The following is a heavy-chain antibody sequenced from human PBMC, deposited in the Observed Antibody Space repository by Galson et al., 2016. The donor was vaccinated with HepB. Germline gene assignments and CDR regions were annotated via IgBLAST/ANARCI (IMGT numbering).Heavy chain of an antibody. CDR1: GFTFSNYA. V-gene: IGHV3-23*01. D-gene: IGHD2-21*02. CDR2: ISGST. Sequence: SLRLSCAASGFTFSNYAMSWVRQAPGKGLEWVSVISGSTYYADSVRGRFTISRDNSKNTLYLQMNSLRVEDTAVYYCAKESGYSDRYPYYYGMDVWGQGTTVTVSS. J-gene: IGHJ6*02. CDR3: AKESGYSDRYPYYYGMDV.